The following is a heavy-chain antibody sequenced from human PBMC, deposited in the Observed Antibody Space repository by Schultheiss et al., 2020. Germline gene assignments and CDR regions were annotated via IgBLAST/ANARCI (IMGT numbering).Heavy chain of an antibody. J-gene: IGHJ6*02. V-gene: IGHV3-30*06. CDR3: VKDMLPGGADV. CDR2: ISYDGSNK. Sequence: GGSLRLSCAASGFTFSSYGMHWVRQAPGKGLEWVAVISYDGSNKYYADSVKGRFTISRDNSKNTLYLQMNSLRAEDTALYYCVKDMLPGGADVWGQGTTVTVSS. D-gene: IGHD3-10*02. CDR1: GFTFSSYG.